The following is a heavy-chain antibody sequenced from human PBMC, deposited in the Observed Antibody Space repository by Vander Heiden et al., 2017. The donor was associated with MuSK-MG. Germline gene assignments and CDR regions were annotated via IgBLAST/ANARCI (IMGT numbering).Heavy chain of an antibody. CDR1: GGSISSGGDY. CDR2: IYDSGST. Sequence: QVQLQESGPGLVKPSQNLALTCSVSGGSISSGGDYWSGIREHPGKGLEWIGYIYDSGSTYYNPSLKSRVTISVDTSKNQFSLKLSSVTAADTAVYYCARAQDLAYSGYGRDYFDYWGQGTLVTVSS. V-gene: IGHV4-31*03. CDR3: ARAQDLAYSGYGRDYFDY. D-gene: IGHD5-12*01. J-gene: IGHJ4*02.